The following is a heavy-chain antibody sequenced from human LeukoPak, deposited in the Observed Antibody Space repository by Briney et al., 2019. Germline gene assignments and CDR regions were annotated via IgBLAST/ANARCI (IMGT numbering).Heavy chain of an antibody. CDR1: GGPFDNYA. CDR2: IIPSLNRA. Sequence: SVKVSCKSSGGPFDNYAINWVRQAPGQGLEWMGRIIPSLNRANYAQIRVTITADKSTATAYMELSGLRNEDRDVYYCARRTDRVDDGFDVWGQGTMVTVSS. J-gene: IGHJ3*01. CDR3: ARRTDRVDDGFDV. D-gene: IGHD2-8*02. V-gene: IGHV1-69*04.